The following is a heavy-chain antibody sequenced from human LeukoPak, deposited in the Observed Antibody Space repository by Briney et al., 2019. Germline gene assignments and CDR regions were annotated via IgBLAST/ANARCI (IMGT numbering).Heavy chain of an antibody. CDR3: ARDWFGEGY. CDR2: ISSSSNSM. V-gene: IGHV3-48*02. Sequence: GGSLRLSCAASGFTFSSYSMIWVRQAPGKGLEWVSYISSSSNSMHYADSVKGRFTISRDNAKSSLYLQMNNLRDEDTAVYYCARDWFGEGYWGQGTLVTVSS. CDR1: GFTFSSYS. J-gene: IGHJ4*02. D-gene: IGHD3-10*01.